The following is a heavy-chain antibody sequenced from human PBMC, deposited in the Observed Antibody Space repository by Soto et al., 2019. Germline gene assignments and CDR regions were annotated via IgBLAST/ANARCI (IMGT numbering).Heavy chain of an antibody. D-gene: IGHD3-16*01. V-gene: IGHV5-51*01. J-gene: IGHJ4*02. Sequence: PGESLKISCQVSGYPFTTYWIGWVRQMPGKGLEWMGKIFPPDSDTRYSPSFQGQVTMSVDKSTSTAYLQWSSLKASDTAMYYCSRVHASQTPFDHRGQGTLV. CDR3: SRVHASQTPFDH. CDR2: IFPPDSDT. CDR1: GYPFTTYW.